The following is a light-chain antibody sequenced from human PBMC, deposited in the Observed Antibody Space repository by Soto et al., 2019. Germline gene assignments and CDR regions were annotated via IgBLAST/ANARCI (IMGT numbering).Light chain of an antibody. CDR1: QSVSNN. CDR2: GAS. J-gene: IGKJ3*01. Sequence: EIVMTQSPATLSVSPGERATLSCGASQSVSNNLAWYQQKPGQAPRLLIYGASTRATGIPARFSGSGSGTAFTLPISGLQSEDFALSYCQQYNDWPFTFGPGTKVDLK. CDR3: QQYNDWPFT. V-gene: IGKV3-15*01.